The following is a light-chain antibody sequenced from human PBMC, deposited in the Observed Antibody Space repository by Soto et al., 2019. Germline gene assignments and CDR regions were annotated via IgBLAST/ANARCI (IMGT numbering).Light chain of an antibody. V-gene: IGKV3-20*01. CDR1: QSVSSSY. J-gene: IGKJ4*01. CDR2: GAS. Sequence: EIVLTQSPGTLSLSPGERATLSCRASQSVSSSYLAWYQQKPGQAPRLLIYGASSRATGIPDRFSGSGSGTDFNLTISRLESEDFAVYYCQQYDSSPLTFGGGTKVEIK. CDR3: QQYDSSPLT.